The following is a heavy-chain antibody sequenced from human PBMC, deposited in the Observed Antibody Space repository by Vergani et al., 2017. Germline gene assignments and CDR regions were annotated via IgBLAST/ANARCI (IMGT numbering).Heavy chain of an antibody. Sequence: EVQLLESGGGLVQPGGSLRLSCAASGFTFSSYAMSWVRQAPGKGLEWVSAISGSGGSTYYADSVKGRFTISRDNSKNTLYLQMNSLRAEDTAVYYCAKDACGGDCSYWYFDLWGRGTLVTVSS. J-gene: IGHJ2*01. V-gene: IGHV3-23*01. CDR1: GFTFSSYA. CDR3: AKDACGGDCSYWYFDL. CDR2: ISGSGGST. D-gene: IGHD2-21*01.